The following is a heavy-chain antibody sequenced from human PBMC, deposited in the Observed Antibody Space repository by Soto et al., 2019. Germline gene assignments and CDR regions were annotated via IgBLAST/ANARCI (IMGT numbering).Heavy chain of an antibody. CDR2: INHSGST. CDR1: GGSFSGYY. D-gene: IGHD3-16*02. J-gene: IGHJ3*02. CDR3: ARVAPMITFGGVIVPGAFDI. V-gene: IGHV4-34*01. Sequence: SETLSLTCAVYGGSFSGYYWSWIRQPPGKGLEWIGEINHSGSTNYNPPLKSRVTISVDTSKNQFSLKLSSVTAADTAVYYCARVAPMITFGGVIVPGAFDIWGQGTMVTVSS.